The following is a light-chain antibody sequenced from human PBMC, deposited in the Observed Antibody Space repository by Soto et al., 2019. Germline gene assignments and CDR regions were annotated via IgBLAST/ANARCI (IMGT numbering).Light chain of an antibody. J-gene: IGKJ5*01. CDR2: GAS. V-gene: IGKV3-15*01. CDR1: QSVSSK. Sequence: EIVMTQSPATLSVSPGERATLSCRASQSVSSKLAWYQQKPGQAPRLLIYGASPRATGIPARFSGSGSGTEFTLTISSLQSEDFAVSYCQQYNKWPPITFGQGTQLEIK. CDR3: QQYNKWPPIT.